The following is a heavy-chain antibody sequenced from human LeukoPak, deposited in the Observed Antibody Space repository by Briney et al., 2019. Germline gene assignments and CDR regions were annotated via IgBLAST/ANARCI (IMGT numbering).Heavy chain of an antibody. V-gene: IGHV3-21*01. CDR3: ARVLSGSWDWFDP. CDR1: GFTFSSYS. D-gene: IGHD3-22*01. CDR2: ISSSSSYI. Sequence: PGGSLRLSCAASGFTFSSYSMNWVRQAPGKGLEWVSSISSSSSYIYYADSVKGRFTISRDNAKNSLHLQMNSLRAEDTAVYYCARVLSGSWDWFDPWGQGTLVTVSS. J-gene: IGHJ5*02.